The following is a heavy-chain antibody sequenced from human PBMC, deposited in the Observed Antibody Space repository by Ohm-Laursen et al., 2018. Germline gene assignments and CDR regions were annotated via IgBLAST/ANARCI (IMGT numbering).Heavy chain of an antibody. CDR1: GFTFSSYG. J-gene: IGHJ1*01. V-gene: IGHV3-30*03. CDR2: ISYDGSNK. D-gene: IGHD2-15*01. Sequence: SLRLSCSASGFTFSSYGMHWVRQAPGKGLEWVAVISYDGSNKYYADSVKGRFTISRDNSKNTLYLQMNSLRAEDTAVYYCARDNATQHWGQGTLVTVSS. CDR3: ARDNATQH.